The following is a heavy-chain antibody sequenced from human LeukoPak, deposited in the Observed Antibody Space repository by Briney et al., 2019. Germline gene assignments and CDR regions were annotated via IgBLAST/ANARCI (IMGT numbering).Heavy chain of an antibody. V-gene: IGHV4-4*07. CDR3: ARDSGTTGEVKFDP. Sequence: SETLSLTCAVYGGSLSGYYWSWIRQPAGTALEWIGRIYTSGTITYNPSLKSRVTMSVDTSKNQFSLKLSSVTAADTAVYYCARDSGTTGEVKFDPWGQGTLVTVSS. J-gene: IGHJ5*02. D-gene: IGHD3-10*01. CDR1: GGSLSGYY. CDR2: IYTSGTI.